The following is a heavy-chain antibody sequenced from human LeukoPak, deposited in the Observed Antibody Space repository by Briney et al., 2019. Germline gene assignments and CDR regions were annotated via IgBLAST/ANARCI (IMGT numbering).Heavy chain of an antibody. J-gene: IGHJ4*02. CDR2: ISSSSSSI. CDR3: ASRPPPHRGPFDY. CDR1: GFTFSSFE. Sequence: GGSLRLSCAASGFTFSSFEMNWVRQAPGEGLQWISYISSSSSSIDYADSVKGRFTISRDNAKNSLYLQMNSLRAEDTAVYYCASRPPPHRGPFDYWGQGTLVTVSS. V-gene: IGHV3-48*03.